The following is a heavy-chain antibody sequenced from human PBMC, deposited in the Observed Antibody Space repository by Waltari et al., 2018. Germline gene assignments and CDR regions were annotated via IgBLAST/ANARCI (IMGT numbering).Heavy chain of an antibody. CDR2: IDNEWTST. J-gene: IGHJ5*02. CDR1: GFSFKNYW. V-gene: IGHV3-74*01. CDR3: ARGSGGFDL. Sequence: EVQLVESGGGLVQPGGSLRLSCAASGFSFKNYWMHWVSQVPGKGRVGGSQIDNEWTSTTYADFVQGRFTISRDNAKDTLSLQMNSLRDEDTAVYFCARGSGGFDLWGQGVVVTVSS. D-gene: IGHD3-3*01.